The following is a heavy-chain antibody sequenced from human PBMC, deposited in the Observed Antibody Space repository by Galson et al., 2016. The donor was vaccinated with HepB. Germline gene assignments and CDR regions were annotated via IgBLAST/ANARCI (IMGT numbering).Heavy chain of an antibody. J-gene: IGHJ3*02. CDR1: RFTFSRNA. D-gene: IGHD4-17*01. CDR2: ISYDGRDK. V-gene: IGHV3-30-3*01. Sequence: SLRLSCAASRFTFSRNAMHWVRQAPGKGLDWVAAISYDGRDKYYADSVEGRFTISRDNSRNMVYLEMNSLRPEDTAVYYCARDPYGDNDAFDIWGQGTMVSVSS. CDR3: ARDPYGDNDAFDI.